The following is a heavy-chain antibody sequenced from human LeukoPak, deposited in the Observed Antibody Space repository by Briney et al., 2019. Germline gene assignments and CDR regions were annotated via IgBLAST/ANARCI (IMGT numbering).Heavy chain of an antibody. V-gene: IGHV4-34*01. D-gene: IGHD6-19*01. CDR1: GGSFSGYY. CDR3: ARQTTSQKQWTFDY. Sequence: SETLSLTCAVYGGSFSGYYWSWIRQPPVKGLEWIGEINHSGSTYYNPSLKSRVTISIDTSKNYFSLNLNSVTAADTAMYYCARQTTSQKQWTFDYWGQGALVTVSS. CDR2: INHSGST. J-gene: IGHJ4*02.